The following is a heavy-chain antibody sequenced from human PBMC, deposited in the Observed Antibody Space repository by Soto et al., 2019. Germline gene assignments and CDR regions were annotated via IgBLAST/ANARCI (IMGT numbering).Heavy chain of an antibody. CDR3: ARGRLTTGRFDY. J-gene: IGHJ4*02. CDR1: GGSISSYY. Sequence: SETLSLTCTVSGGSISSYYWSWIRQPPGKGLEWIGYIYYSGSTNYNPSLKSRVTISVDTSKNQFSLKLSSVTAADTAVYYCARGRLTTGRFDYWGQGTLVTVSS. CDR2: IYYSGST. D-gene: IGHD3-22*01. V-gene: IGHV4-59*01.